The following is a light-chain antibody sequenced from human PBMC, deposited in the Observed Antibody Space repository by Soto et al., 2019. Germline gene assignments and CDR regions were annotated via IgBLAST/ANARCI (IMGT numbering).Light chain of an antibody. CDR1: QGIGKS. CDR3: QRYDIAPWT. J-gene: IGKJ1*01. Sequence: DIQMTQSPSSLSASVGDRVTITCRASQGIGKSLAWYQHKPGKVPKLLIYAASTLQSGGPSRFSGSGSGTDFTPTISSLQPEDVATYYFQRYDIAPWTSGQGTKVVIK. CDR2: AAS. V-gene: IGKV1-27*01.